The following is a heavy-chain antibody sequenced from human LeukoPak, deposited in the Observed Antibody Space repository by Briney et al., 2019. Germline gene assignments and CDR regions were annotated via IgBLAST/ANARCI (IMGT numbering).Heavy chain of an antibody. CDR1: GFTFSSYW. D-gene: IGHD3-10*01. J-gene: IGHJ4*02. Sequence: GGSLRLSCVASGFTFSSYWMHWVRHAPGKGLVWVSRISGDESTTSYADSVKGRFTISRDNAKNTLFLRMNSLRVEDTAVYYCAGGSTLDRGLVYYWGQGTVVTVSS. CDR2: ISGDESTT. V-gene: IGHV3-74*01. CDR3: AGGSTLDRGLVYY.